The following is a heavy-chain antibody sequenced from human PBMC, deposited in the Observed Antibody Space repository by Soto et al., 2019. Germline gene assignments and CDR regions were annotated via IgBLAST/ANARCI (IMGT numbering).Heavy chain of an antibody. CDR3: AKDIGIYSNYEVGYFDY. CDR1: GFTFSSYA. CDR2: ISGSGGST. D-gene: IGHD4-4*01. V-gene: IGHV3-23*01. Sequence: GGSLRLSCSASGFTFSSYAMSWVRQAPGKGLEWVSAISGSGGSTYYADSVKGRFTISRDNSKNTLYLQMNSLRAEDTAVYYCAKDIGIYSNYEVGYFDYWGQGTLVTVFS. J-gene: IGHJ4*02.